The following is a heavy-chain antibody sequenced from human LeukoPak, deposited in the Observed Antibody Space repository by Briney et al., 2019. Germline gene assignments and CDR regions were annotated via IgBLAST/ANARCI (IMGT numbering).Heavy chain of an antibody. J-gene: IGHJ1*01. CDR2: INHSGST. CDR1: GGSFSGYY. Sequence: SETLSLTCAVYGGSFSGYYWSWIRQPPGKGLEWIGEINHSGSTNYNPSLKSRVTISVDTSKNQFSLKLSSVTAADTAVYYCARGPGLQHWGQGTLVTVSA. V-gene: IGHV4-34*01. CDR3: ARGPGLQH.